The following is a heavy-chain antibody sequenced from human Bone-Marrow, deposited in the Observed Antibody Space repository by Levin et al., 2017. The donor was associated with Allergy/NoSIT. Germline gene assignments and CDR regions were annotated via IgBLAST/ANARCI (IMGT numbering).Heavy chain of an antibody. D-gene: IGHD5-24*01. CDR1: GFTFRSYW. J-gene: IGHJ5*02. V-gene: IGHV3-7*01. CDR2: INQDGSET. CDR3: ARRSYNAFNP. Sequence: PGGSLRLSCAASGFTFRSYWMTWVRQAPGKGLEWLAIINQDGSETYYVDSVTGRFTISRDNAKNSLYLQMNSLRAEDTAVYYCARRSYNAFNPWGQGTLVTVSS.